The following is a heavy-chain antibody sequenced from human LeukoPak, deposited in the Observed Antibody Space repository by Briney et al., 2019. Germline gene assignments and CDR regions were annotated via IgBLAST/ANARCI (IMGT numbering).Heavy chain of an antibody. CDR2: IRSKAYGGTT. D-gene: IGHD2-15*01. Sequence: GALRLSCTASGFTFGDYAMSWVRQAPGKGLEWVGFIRSKAYGGTTEYAASVKGRFTISRDDSKSIAYLQMNSLKTEDTAVYYCTRGIGYCSGGSCYYDYWGQGTLVTVSS. CDR3: TRGIGYCSGGSCYYDY. CDR1: GFTFGDYA. V-gene: IGHV3-49*04. J-gene: IGHJ4*02.